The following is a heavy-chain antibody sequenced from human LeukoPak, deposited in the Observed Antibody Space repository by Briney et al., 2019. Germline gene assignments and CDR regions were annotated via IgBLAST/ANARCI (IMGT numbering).Heavy chain of an antibody. CDR3: AKDRAQQLVLDF. V-gene: IGHV3-7*05. J-gene: IGHJ4*02. Sequence: GGSLRLSCAASGFTFRSYWMSWVRQAPEKGLEWVANIKQDGSEKYYVDSVKGRFTISRDNSKNTLFLQMNSLRAEDTAVYYCAKDRAQQLVLDFWGQGTLVTVSS. CDR2: IKQDGSEK. CDR1: GFTFRSYW. D-gene: IGHD6-13*01.